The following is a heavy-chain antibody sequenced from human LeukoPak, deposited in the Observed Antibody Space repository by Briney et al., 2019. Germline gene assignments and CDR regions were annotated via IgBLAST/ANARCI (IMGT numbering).Heavy chain of an antibody. J-gene: IGHJ6*04. D-gene: IGHD3-10*01. CDR3: ATPLIGFGELGGMDV. V-gene: IGHV4-59*01. CDR1: GGSISSYY. Sequence: SETLSLTCTVSGGSISSYYWSWIRQPPGKGLEWIGYIYYSGSTNYNPSLKSRVTISVDTSKNQFSLKLSSVTAADTAVYYCATPLIGFGELGGMDVWGKGTTVTVSS. CDR2: IYYSGST.